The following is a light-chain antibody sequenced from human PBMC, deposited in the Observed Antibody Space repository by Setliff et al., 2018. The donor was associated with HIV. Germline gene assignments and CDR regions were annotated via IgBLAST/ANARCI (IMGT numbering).Light chain of an antibody. CDR2: DVT. Sequence: ALTQPASVSGSPGQSITISCIGTSSDVGGYDFVSWYQQRPGKAPKLIIFDVTERPSGVSHRFSGSKSGNTASLTISGLQAEDEAEYFCASYTSSSTYVFGTGTKVTVL. V-gene: IGLV2-14*03. CDR1: SSDVGGYDF. CDR3: ASYTSSSTYV. J-gene: IGLJ1*01.